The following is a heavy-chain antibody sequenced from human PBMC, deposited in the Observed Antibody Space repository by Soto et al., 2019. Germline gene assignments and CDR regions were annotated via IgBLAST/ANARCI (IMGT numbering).Heavy chain of an antibody. V-gene: IGHV4-61*08. CDR1: GGSIRSGEYY. D-gene: IGHD6-25*01. CDR2: ISYSGST. CDR3: ARDQLSSGLYVWFDP. Sequence: SETLSLTCTVSGGSIRSGEYYWTWIRQPPGKGLEWIGYISYSGSTSYNPSLRSRVTISVDTSKNQFSLILSSVTSADTAVYYCARDQLSSGLYVWFDPWGQGTLVTVSS. J-gene: IGHJ5*02.